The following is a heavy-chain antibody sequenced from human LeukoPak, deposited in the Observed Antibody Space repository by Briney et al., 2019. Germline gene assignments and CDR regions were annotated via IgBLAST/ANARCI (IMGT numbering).Heavy chain of an antibody. V-gene: IGHV3-23*01. D-gene: IGHD1-26*01. J-gene: IGHJ5*02. CDR2: INNSGGST. CDR3: AKDDSGSSLWFDP. Sequence: GGSLRLSCAASGFTFSTYAMSWVRQAPGKGLEWVSTINNSGGSTYYADSVKGRFTISRDNSKNTLYLQMNSLRAEDTAVYYCAKDDSGSSLWFDPWGQGTLVTVSS. CDR1: GFTFSTYA.